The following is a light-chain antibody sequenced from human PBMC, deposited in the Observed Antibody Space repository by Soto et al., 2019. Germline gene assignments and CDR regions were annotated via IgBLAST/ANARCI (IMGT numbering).Light chain of an antibody. CDR3: AAWDASLGV. Sequence: QSVLTQPPSASGTPGQRVTISCSGSSSNIGSNYVYWYQQLPGTAPKLLIYRNNQRPSGVPDRFSGSKSGTSASLAISGLRSEDEADYYCAAWDASLGVFGTGTKVTVL. J-gene: IGLJ1*01. CDR2: RNN. CDR1: SSNIGSNY. V-gene: IGLV1-47*01.